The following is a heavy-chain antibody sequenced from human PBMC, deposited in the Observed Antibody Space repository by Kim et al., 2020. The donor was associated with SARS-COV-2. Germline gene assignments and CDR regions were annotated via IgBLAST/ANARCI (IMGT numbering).Heavy chain of an antibody. CDR3: AQTSNFDWLFGWFDP. CDR2: IIPIFGTA. V-gene: IGHV1-69*13. D-gene: IGHD3-9*01. J-gene: IGHJ5*02. CDR1: GGTFSSYA. Sequence: SVKVSCKASGGTFSSYAISWVRQAPGQGLEWMGGIIPIFGTANYAQKFQGRVTITADESTSTAYMELSSLRSEDTAVYYCAQTSNFDWLFGWFDPWGQGTLVTVSS.